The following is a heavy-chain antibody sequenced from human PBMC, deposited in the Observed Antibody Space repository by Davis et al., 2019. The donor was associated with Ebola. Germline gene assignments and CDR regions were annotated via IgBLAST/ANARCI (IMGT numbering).Heavy chain of an antibody. CDR2: IYYSGST. J-gene: IGHJ6*04. D-gene: IGHD2-8*01. V-gene: IGHV4-59*12. CDR3: ARDGLIRDYGMDF. Sequence: SETLSLTCTVSGGSISSYYWSWIRQPPGKGLEWIGYIYYSGSTNYNPSLKSRVTISVDTSKNQFSLRLNSVTAADTAVYYCARDGLIRDYGMDFWGKGTTVTVSS. CDR1: GGSISSYY.